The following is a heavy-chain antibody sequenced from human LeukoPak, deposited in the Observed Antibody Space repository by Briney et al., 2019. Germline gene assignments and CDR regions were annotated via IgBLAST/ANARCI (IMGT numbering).Heavy chain of an antibody. CDR3: ARKYYYDSSGSDAFDI. CDR2: IYSGGAT. V-gene: IGHV3-53*01. Sequence: GGSLRLSCAASGFTVSNNYMSWVRQAPGKGLEWVSVIYSGGATYYADSVKGRFTISRDNSKNTLYLQMNSLRAEDTAVYYCARKYYYDSSGSDAFDIWGQGTMVTVSS. D-gene: IGHD3-22*01. J-gene: IGHJ3*02. CDR1: GFTVSNNY.